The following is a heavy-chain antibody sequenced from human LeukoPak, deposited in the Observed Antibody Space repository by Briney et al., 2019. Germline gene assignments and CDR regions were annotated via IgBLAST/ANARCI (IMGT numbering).Heavy chain of an antibody. CDR1: GGSISSSSYF. V-gene: IGHV4-39*07. Sequence: PSETLSLTCTVSGGSISSSSYFWGWIRQPPGRGLEWIGSIYRSGSTYYNSSLKSRVTISVETSKNQFSLKLSSVTAADTAVYYCARDGLWIQNAFDIWGQGTLVTVSS. CDR3: ARDGLWIQNAFDI. J-gene: IGHJ3*02. D-gene: IGHD5-18*01. CDR2: IYRSGST.